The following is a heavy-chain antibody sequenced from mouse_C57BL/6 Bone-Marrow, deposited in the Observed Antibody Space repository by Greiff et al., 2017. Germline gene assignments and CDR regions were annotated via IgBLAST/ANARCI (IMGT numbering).Heavy chain of an antibody. CDR2: IHPNSGST. J-gene: IGHJ4*01. CDR1: GYTFTSYW. Sequence: VQLQQPGAELVKPGASVKLSCKASGYTFTSYWMHWVKQRPGQGLEWIGMIHPNSGSTNYNEKFKSKATLTVDKSSSTAYMQLSSLTSEDAAVYYCARKEYHAMDYWGQGTSVTVSS. V-gene: IGHV1-64*01. CDR3: ARKEYHAMDY.